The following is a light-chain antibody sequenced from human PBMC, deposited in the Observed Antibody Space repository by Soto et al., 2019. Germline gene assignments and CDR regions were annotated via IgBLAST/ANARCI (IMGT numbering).Light chain of an antibody. CDR3: QKYGSSPPWT. J-gene: IGKJ1*01. CDR1: QSVSSSY. Sequence: EIVLTQSPGTLSLSPGERATLSCRASQSVSSSYLAWYQQKPGQAPRLLIYGASSRATGIPDRFSGSGSGTDFTLTISRPEPEDFAVYYCQKYGSSPPWTFGQGTKVDIK. V-gene: IGKV3-20*01. CDR2: GAS.